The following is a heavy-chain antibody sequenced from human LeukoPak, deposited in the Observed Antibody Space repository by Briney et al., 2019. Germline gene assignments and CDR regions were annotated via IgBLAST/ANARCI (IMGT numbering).Heavy chain of an antibody. J-gene: IGHJ3*02. V-gene: IGHV3-21*01. D-gene: IGHD6-13*01. CDR3: GRRIAAAVGDAFDI. CDR2: ISSSSSYI. CDR1: GFTFSSYS. Sequence: GGSLRLSCAASGFTFSSYSMNWVRQAPGKGLEWVSSISSSSSYIYYADSVKGRFTISRDNAKNSLYLQMNSLRAEDTAVYYFGRRIAAAVGDAFDIWGPGTMVTVSS.